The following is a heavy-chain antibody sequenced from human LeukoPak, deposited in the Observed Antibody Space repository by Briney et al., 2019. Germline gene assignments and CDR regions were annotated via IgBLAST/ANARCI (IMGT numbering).Heavy chain of an antibody. D-gene: IGHD4-17*01. CDR2: INPNSGGT. V-gene: IGHV1-2*02. CDR1: GYTFTGYY. J-gene: IGHJ4*02. CDR3: ATRPFDDYGGNRFDY. Sequence: ASVKVSCKASGYTFTGYYMHWVRQAPGQGLEWMGWINPNSGGTNYAQKFQGRVTMTRDTSISTAYMELSRLRSDDTAVYYCATRPFDDYGGNRFDYWGQGTLVTVSS.